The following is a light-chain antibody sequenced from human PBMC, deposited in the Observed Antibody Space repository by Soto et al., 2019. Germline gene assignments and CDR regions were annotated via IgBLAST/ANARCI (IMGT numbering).Light chain of an antibody. V-gene: IGLV2-14*01. Sequence: QSALTQHASVSGSPGQSFTISCTGTSSDVGGYNYVSWYQQHPGKAPKLMIYDVSNRPSGVSNRFSGSKSGNTASLTISGLQAEDEADYYCSSYTSSSTFVVFGGGTKVTVL. CDR2: DVS. CDR3: SSYTSSSTFVV. CDR1: SSDVGGYNY. J-gene: IGLJ2*01.